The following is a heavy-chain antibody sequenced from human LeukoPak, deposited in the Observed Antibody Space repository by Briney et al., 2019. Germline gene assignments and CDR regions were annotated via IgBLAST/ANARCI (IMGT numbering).Heavy chain of an antibody. CDR2: IYYSGST. D-gene: IGHD3-10*01. CDR1: GGSISSGGYY. V-gene: IGHV4-31*03. J-gene: IGHJ4*02. CDR3: ARSSMVRGPNFDY. Sequence: SETLSLTCTVSGGSISSGGYYWSWIRQHPGKGLEWIGYIYYSGSTYYNPSLKSRVTISVDTSKNQFSLKLSSVTAADTAVYYCARSSMVRGPNFDYWGQGTLVTVSS.